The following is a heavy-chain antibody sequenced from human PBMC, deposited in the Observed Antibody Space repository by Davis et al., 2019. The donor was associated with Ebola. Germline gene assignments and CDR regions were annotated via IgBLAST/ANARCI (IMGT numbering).Heavy chain of an antibody. Sequence: GGSLRLSCAASGFSFSNYAMAWLRQAPGRGLEWLSSISNGGGTTDNADSVKGRFTISRDNSKNTLYLQMNSLRAEDTAVYYCARATGMDYWGQGTLVTVSS. CDR1: GFSFSNYA. J-gene: IGHJ4*02. CDR3: ARATGMDY. D-gene: IGHD2-8*02. CDR2: ISNGGGTT. V-gene: IGHV3-23*01.